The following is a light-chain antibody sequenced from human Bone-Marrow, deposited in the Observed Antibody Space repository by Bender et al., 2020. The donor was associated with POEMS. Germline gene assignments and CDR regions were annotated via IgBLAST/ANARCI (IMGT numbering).Light chain of an antibody. CDR1: SSDAGGYNS. CDR2: EVT. CDR3: CSYAGNGL. J-gene: IGLJ2*01. V-gene: IGLV2-8*01. Sequence: QPALSLPPPAPGSPGQPVTISCTGTSSDAGGYNSVSWYPQHPGKAPKLMIYEVTSRPSGVSHRFSGSWSGNAASLTISGLESDDEGHYCCCSYAGNGLFGGGTKLTVL.